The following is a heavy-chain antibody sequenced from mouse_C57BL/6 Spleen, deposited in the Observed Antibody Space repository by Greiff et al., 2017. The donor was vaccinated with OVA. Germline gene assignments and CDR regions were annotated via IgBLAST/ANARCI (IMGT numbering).Heavy chain of an antibody. V-gene: IGHV1-64*01. CDR2: IHPNSGST. J-gene: IGHJ4*01. Sequence: QVQLQQPGAELVKPGASVKLSCKASGYTFTSYWMHWVKLRPGQGLEWIGMIHPNSGSTNYNEKFKSKATLTVDKSSSTAYMQLSSLTSEDSAVYYCAKTFYDYDDAMDYWGQGTSVTVSS. CDR1: GYTFTSYW. CDR3: AKTFYDYDDAMDY. D-gene: IGHD2-4*01.